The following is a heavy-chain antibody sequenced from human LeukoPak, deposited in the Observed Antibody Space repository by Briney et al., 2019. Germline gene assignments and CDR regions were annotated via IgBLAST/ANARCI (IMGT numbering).Heavy chain of an antibody. J-gene: IGHJ4*02. CDR3: ARDEGSCSSISCYLLDY. V-gene: IGHV1-46*03. CDR2: FNPSGGGA. CDR1: GYTFTSYY. D-gene: IGHD2-2*01. Sequence: ASVKVSCKASGYTFTSYYIHWVRQAPGQGLEWMGIFNPSGGGASYPQKFQGRVTMTRDTSTSTVYMELSRLRSEDTAIYYCARDEGSCSSISCYLLDYWGQGTLVTVSS.